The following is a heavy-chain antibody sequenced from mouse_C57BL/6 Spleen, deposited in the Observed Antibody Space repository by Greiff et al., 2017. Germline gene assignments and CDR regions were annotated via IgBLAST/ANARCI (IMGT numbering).Heavy chain of an antibody. CDR2: IYPRSGNT. J-gene: IGHJ3*01. Sequence: VKLVESGAELARPGASVKLSCKASGYTFTSYGISWVKQRTGQGLEWIGEIYPRSGNTYYNEKFKGKATFTADTSSNTAYMQLSSLTTEDSAIYYCARRYYGSSPAWFAYWGQGTLVTVSA. D-gene: IGHD1-1*01. CDR1: GYTFTSYG. CDR3: ARRYYGSSPAWFAY. V-gene: IGHV1-81*01.